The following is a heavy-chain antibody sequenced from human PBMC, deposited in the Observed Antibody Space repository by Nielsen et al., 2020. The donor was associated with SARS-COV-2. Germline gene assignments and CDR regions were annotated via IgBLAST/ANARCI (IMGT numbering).Heavy chain of an antibody. D-gene: IGHD6-19*01. CDR3: ARERWLVHAFDI. V-gene: IGHV1-69*13. J-gene: IGHJ3*02. CDR1: GGTFSSYA. CDR2: IIPIFGTA. Sequence: SVKVSCKASGGTFSSYAISWVRQAPGQGLEWMGGIIPIFGTANYAQKFQGRVTITADESTSTAYMELSSLRSEDTAVYYCARERWLVHAFDIWGRGAMVTVSS.